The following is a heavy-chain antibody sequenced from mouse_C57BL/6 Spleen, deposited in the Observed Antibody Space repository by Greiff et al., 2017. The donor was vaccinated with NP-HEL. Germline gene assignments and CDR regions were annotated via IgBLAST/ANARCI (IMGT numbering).Heavy chain of an antibody. Sequence: EVKLVESGGDLVKPGGSLKLSCAASGFTFSSYGMSWVRQTPDKRLEWVATISSGGSYTYYPDSVKGRFTICRDNAKNTLYLQMSSLKSEDTAMYYCARGDYYGSSFFWYFDVWGTGTTVTVSS. CDR1: GFTFSSYG. V-gene: IGHV5-6*01. CDR2: ISSGGSYT. J-gene: IGHJ1*03. D-gene: IGHD1-1*01. CDR3: ARGDYYGSSFFWYFDV.